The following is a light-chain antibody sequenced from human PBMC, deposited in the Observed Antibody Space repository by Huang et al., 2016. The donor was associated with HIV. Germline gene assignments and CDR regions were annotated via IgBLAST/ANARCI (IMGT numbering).Light chain of an antibody. CDR3: QQYDSSPTT. CDR1: QNISSDY. V-gene: IGKV3-20*01. J-gene: IGKJ2*01. CDR2: GVS. Sequence: EIVLTQSPGALSLSPGERATLSCRANQNISSDYVAWYRQKPGQAPSLLIYGVSRRATGVPDRFSGSGSGTEFSHTISRLGPDDCAVFFCQQYDSSPTTFGQGTNLEIK.